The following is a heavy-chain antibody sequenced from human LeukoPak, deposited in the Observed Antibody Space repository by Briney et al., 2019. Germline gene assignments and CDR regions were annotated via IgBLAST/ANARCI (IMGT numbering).Heavy chain of an antibody. V-gene: IGHV1-18*01. D-gene: IGHD1-26*01. CDR3: ARDRRGSGSYFSL. CDR1: GYTFTSYG. Sequence: GASVKVSFKASGYTFTSYGISWVRQAPGQGLEWMGWISAYNANTNYAQKLQGRVTMTTDTSTSTAYMELRSLRSDDTAVYYCARDRRGSGSYFSLWDQGTLVTVSS. J-gene: IGHJ4*02. CDR2: ISAYNANT.